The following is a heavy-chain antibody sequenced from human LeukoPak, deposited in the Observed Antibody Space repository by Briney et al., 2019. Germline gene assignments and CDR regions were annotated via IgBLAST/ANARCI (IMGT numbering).Heavy chain of an antibody. CDR2: ISGSGGST. V-gene: IGHV3-23*01. CDR3: AKDSRPYCSSTSCHLFDY. Sequence: PGGSLRLSCAASGFTFSSYAMSWVRQAPGKGLEWVSAISGSGGSTYYADSVKGRFTISRDNSKNTLYLQMNSLRAEDTAVYYCAKDSRPYCSSTSCHLFDYWGQGTLVTVSS. D-gene: IGHD2-2*01. CDR1: GFTFSSYA. J-gene: IGHJ4*02.